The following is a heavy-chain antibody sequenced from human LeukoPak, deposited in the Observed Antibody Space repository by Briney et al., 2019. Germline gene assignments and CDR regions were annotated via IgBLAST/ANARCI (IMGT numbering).Heavy chain of an antibody. Sequence: PGGSLRLSCAASGFTFSSYSMNWVRQAPGKGLEWVSRINTDGSGTSYADSVKGRFTISRDNAKNTLYLQMNSLRAEDTAVYYCARVGNSGLGYWGQGTLVTVSS. J-gene: IGHJ4*02. CDR1: GFTFSSYS. CDR2: INTDGSGT. V-gene: IGHV3-74*01. D-gene: IGHD4-23*01. CDR3: ARVGNSGLGY.